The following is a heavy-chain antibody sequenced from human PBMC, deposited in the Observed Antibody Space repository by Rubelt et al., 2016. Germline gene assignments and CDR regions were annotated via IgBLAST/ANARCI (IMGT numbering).Heavy chain of an antibody. CDR3: ARGQIRAAGDDAFDI. D-gene: IGHD6-13*01. J-gene: IGHJ3*02. V-gene: IGHV1-18*04. CDR2: ISAYNGNT. CDR1: GYTFTSYY. Sequence: SGAEVKKPGASVKVSCKASGYTFTSYYMHWVRQAPGQGLEWMGWISAYNGNTNYAQKLQGRVTMTTDTSTSTAYMELRSLRSEDTAVYYCARGQIRAAGDDAFDIWGQGTMVTVSP.